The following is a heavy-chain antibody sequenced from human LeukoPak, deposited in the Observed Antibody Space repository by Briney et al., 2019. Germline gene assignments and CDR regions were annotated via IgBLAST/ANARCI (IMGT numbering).Heavy chain of an antibody. CDR1: GYTFTGYY. CDR2: INLNSGGT. Sequence: GASVKVSCKASGYTFTGYYMHWVRQAPGQGLEWMGWINLNSGGTNYAQKFQGRVTMTRDTSISTAYMELSRLRSDDTAVYYCASQLVLDWFDPWGQGTLVTVSS. CDR3: ASQLVLDWFDP. J-gene: IGHJ5*02. D-gene: IGHD6-13*01. V-gene: IGHV1-2*02.